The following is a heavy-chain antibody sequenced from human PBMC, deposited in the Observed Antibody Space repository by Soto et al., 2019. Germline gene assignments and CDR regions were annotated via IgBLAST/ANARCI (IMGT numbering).Heavy chain of an antibody. CDR1: GFTPTTTP. D-gene: IGHD3-9*01. CDR2: ISGTASRT. J-gene: IGHJ4*02. V-gene: IGHV3-23*01. Sequence: VGSLRPSCAVSGFTPTTTPLGWVRQPPGKGLEWVTTISGTASRTYYVDSVKGRFFISRDNSKNTVTLQMNNLTLDNTAVYYCATSFRYFDNWGQGTRVTVSS. CDR3: ATSFRYFDN.